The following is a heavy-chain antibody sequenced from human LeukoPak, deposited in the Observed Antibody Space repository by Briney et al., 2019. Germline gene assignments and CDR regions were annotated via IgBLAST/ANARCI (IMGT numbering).Heavy chain of an antibody. D-gene: IGHD6-13*01. V-gene: IGHV4-34*01. CDR2: INHSGST. J-gene: IGHJ4*02. CDR3: ARGAAASDY. CDR1: GGSFSGYY. Sequence: SETLSLTCAVYGGSFSGYYWSWIRQPPGRGLEWIGEINHSGSTNYNPSLKSRVTISVDTSKNQFSLKLSSVTAADTAVYYCARGAAASDYWGQGTLVTVSS.